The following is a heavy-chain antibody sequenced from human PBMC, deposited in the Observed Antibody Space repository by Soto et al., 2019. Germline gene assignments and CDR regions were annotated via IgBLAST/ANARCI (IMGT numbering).Heavy chain of an antibody. Sequence: SLRLSCTASGFSFSGSAMHWVRQASGKGLEWVGRIRSKSNKYATLYAASVKGRFTISRDDSQNTAYLQMESLKSEDTAVNYCSSGSYYSSYWGQGTLVTVSS. CDR2: IRSKSNKYAT. V-gene: IGHV3-73*01. CDR3: SSGSYYSSY. D-gene: IGHD1-26*01. J-gene: IGHJ4*02. CDR1: GFSFSGSA.